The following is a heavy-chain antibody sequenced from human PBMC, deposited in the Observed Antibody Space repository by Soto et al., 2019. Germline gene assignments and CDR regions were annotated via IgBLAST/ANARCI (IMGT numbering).Heavy chain of an antibody. Sequence: GGSLRLSCAASGFTFSSYAMSWVRQAPGKGLEWVSAISGSGGSTYYADSVKGRFTISRDNSKNTLYLQMNSLRAEDTAVYYCAKAPRAGTMVRGVNLYYFDYWGQGTLVTVSS. D-gene: IGHD3-10*01. CDR2: ISGSGGST. CDR1: GFTFSSYA. J-gene: IGHJ4*02. V-gene: IGHV3-23*01. CDR3: AKAPRAGTMVRGVNLYYFDY.